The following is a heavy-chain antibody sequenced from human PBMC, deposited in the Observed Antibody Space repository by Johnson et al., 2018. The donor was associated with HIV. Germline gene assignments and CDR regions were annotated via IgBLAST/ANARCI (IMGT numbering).Heavy chain of an antibody. D-gene: IGHD6-6*01. Sequence: QVQLVESGGGVVQPGRSLRLSCAASGFTFSSYGMNWVRQAPGKGLEWVAVISYDGSNKYYADSVKGRFTISRDNSKNTLYLQMNSVRAEDTAVYYCAKGGEYSSSWSAFDIWGQGTMVTVSS. CDR2: ISYDGSNK. V-gene: IGHV3-30*18. CDR1: GFTFSSYG. J-gene: IGHJ3*02. CDR3: AKGGEYSSSWSAFDI.